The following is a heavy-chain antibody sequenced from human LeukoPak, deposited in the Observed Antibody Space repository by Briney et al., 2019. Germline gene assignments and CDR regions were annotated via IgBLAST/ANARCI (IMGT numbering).Heavy chain of an antibody. CDR2: ISYDGSNK. CDR3: AKAWRAYGDYHTFDI. V-gene: IGHV3-30*04. D-gene: IGHD4-17*01. CDR1: GFTFSSYA. Sequence: GGSLRLSCAASGFTFSSYAMHWVRQAPGKGLEWVAVISYDGSNKYYADSVKGRFTISRDNSKNTLYLQMNSLRAEDTAVYYCAKAWRAYGDYHTFDIWGQGTMVTVSS. J-gene: IGHJ3*02.